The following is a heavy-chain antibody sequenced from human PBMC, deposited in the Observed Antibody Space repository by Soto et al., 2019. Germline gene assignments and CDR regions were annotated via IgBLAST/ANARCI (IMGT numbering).Heavy chain of an antibody. CDR2: VYYSGST. CDR3: ARGTVTISALSYGMDV. D-gene: IGHD4-17*01. V-gene: IGHV4-59*01. CDR1: GDSISRYY. J-gene: IGHJ6*02. Sequence: SETLSLTCTVSGDSISRYYWSWIRQPPGKGLEWLGSVYYSGSTEYTPSLKSRVTISVDTSRNQFSLKVTSVTAADTTLYFCARGTVTISALSYGMDVWGQGTTVTVSS.